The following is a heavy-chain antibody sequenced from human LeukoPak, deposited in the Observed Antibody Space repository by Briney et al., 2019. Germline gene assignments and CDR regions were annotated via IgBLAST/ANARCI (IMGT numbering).Heavy chain of an antibody. CDR2: IIPIFGTA. D-gene: IGHD3-3*01. J-gene: IGHJ4*02. CDR3: ASLVSYYDFWSGYFG. V-gene: IGHV1-69*05. Sequence: SVKVSCKASGGTFSSYAISWVRQAPGQGLEWMGGIIPIFGTANYAQKFQGRVTITTDESTSTAYMELSSLRSEDTAVYYCASLVSYYDFWSGYFGWGQGTLVTVSS. CDR1: GGTFSSYA.